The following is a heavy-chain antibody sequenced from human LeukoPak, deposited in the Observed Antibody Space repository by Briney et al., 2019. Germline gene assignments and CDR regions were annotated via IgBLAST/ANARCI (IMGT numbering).Heavy chain of an antibody. D-gene: IGHD6-13*01. CDR2: IKQDGSEK. Sequence: GGSLRLSCAASGFTFSSYWMSWVRQAPGKGLEWVANIKQDGSEKYYVDSVKGRFTISRDNAKNSLHLQMNSLRAEDTAVYYCAKDRIAAAGMEPSDAFDIWGQGTMVTVSS. V-gene: IGHV3-7*03. CDR1: GFTFSSYW. J-gene: IGHJ3*02. CDR3: AKDRIAAAGMEPSDAFDI.